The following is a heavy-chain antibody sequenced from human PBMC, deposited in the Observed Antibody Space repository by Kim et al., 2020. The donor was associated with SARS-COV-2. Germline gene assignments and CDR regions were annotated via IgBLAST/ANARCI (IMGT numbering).Heavy chain of an antibody. CDR1: GYTFTGYY. CDR2: INPNSGGT. V-gene: IGHV1-2*02. Sequence: ASVKVSCKASGYTFTGYYMHWVRQAPGQGLEWMGWINPNSGGTNYAQKFRGRVTMTRDTSISTAYMELSRPRSDDTAVYYCARSLIYYYDSSGYYDESYYYGMDVWGQGTTVTVSS. J-gene: IGHJ6*02. CDR3: ARSLIYYYDSSGYYDESYYYGMDV. D-gene: IGHD3-22*01.